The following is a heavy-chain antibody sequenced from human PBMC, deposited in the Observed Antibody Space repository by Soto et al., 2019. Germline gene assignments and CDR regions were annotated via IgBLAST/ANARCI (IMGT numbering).Heavy chain of an antibody. Sequence: SETLSLTCTVSGGSISSYYWSWIRQPPGKGLEWIGYIYYSGSTNYNPSLKSRVTISVDTSKNQFSLKLSSATAADTAVYYCARGGRDGYNYWGQGTLVTVSS. CDR1: GGSISSYY. J-gene: IGHJ4*02. V-gene: IGHV4-59*01. CDR2: IYYSGST. D-gene: IGHD5-12*01. CDR3: ARGGRDGYNY.